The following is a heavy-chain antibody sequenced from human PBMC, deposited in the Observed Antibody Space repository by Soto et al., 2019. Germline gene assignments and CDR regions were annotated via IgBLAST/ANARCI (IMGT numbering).Heavy chain of an antibody. CDR2: ITNTGGST. CDR1: GFTFSSHA. D-gene: IGHD3-10*01. V-gene: IGHV3-23*01. Sequence: EVQLLESGGGLVQPGGSLILSCAGSGFTFSSHAVNWVRQAPGKGLECVSSITNTGGSTYYAESVKGRFTISRDNSKNTVYLQMNSLRAEDTAVYYCAKSGYGSGSYYTLSFDYWGQGSLVTVS. CDR3: AKSGYGSGSYYTLSFDY. J-gene: IGHJ4*02.